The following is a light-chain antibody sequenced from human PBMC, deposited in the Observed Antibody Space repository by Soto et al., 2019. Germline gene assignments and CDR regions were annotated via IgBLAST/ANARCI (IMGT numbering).Light chain of an antibody. Sequence: QSVLTRPASVSGSPGQSITISCTGTSSDVGNNNYVSWYQQNPGKAPKVMICDVTNRPSGVSNRFSGSKSGNTASLTISGLQAEDEADYYCSSSTGSSYVFGTGTKVTVL. V-gene: IGLV2-14*01. CDR2: DVT. CDR3: SSSTGSSYV. CDR1: SSDVGNNNY. J-gene: IGLJ1*01.